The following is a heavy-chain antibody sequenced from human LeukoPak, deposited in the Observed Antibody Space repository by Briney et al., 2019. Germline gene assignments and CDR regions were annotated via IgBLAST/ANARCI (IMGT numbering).Heavy chain of an antibody. V-gene: IGHV4-39*07. D-gene: IGHD3-10*01. J-gene: IGHJ3*02. CDR2: IYYSGST. CDR1: GGSISSSSYY. Sequence: SETLSLTCTVSGGSISSSSYYWGWIRQPPGKGLEWIGSIYYSGSTYYDPSLKSRVTISVDTSKNQFSLKLSSVTAADTAVYYCARSDGYGLIGIWGQGTMVTVSS. CDR3: ARSDGYGLIGI.